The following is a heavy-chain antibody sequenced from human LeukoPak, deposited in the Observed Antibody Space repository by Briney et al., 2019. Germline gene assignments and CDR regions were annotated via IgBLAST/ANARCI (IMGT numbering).Heavy chain of an antibody. Sequence: SVKVSCKASGGTFSSYAISWVRQAPGQGLEWMGGIIPIFGTANYAQKFQGRVTITMDESTSTAYMELSSLRSEDTAVYYCARGGVTTIWFDPWGQGTLVTVSS. J-gene: IGHJ5*02. CDR1: GGTFSSYA. CDR3: ARGGVTTIWFDP. CDR2: IIPIFGTA. V-gene: IGHV1-69*05. D-gene: IGHD4-11*01.